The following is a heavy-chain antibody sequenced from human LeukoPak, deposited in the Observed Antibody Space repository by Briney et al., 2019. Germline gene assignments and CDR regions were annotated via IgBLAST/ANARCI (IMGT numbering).Heavy chain of an antibody. J-gene: IGHJ4*02. Sequence: GESLQISCQGSGYSFITYRIGWVRQMPGKGLEWMGIIYPGDSDTRYSPSFQGQVTISADKSISTAYLQWSSLKASDTAMYYCARLLYTAMVYYFDYWGQGTLVTVSS. CDR3: ARLLYTAMVYYFDY. V-gene: IGHV5-51*01. CDR1: GYSFITYR. CDR2: IYPGDSDT. D-gene: IGHD5-18*01.